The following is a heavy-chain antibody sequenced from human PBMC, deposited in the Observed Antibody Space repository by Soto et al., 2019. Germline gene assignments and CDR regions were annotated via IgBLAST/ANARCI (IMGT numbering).Heavy chain of an antibody. CDR2: IYPGNSNT. D-gene: IGHD6-13*01. CDR3: ARRRIEASGWDV. Sequence: PVESLKISCEGSGYSFTSYWIGWVRQMPGKGPEWMGIIYPGNSNTRYSPSFQGQVTISADKSISTAYLQWSSLKASDTAMYYCARRRIEASGWDVWGQGTTVTVSS. V-gene: IGHV5-51*01. J-gene: IGHJ6*02. CDR1: GYSFTSYW.